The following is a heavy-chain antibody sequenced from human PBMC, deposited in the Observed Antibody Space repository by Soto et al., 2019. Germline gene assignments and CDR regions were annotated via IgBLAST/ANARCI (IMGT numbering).Heavy chain of an antibody. V-gene: IGHV3-48*01. Sequence: EVQLVESGGGLVQPGGSLRLSCAASGFTFSSYSMNWVRQAPGKGLEWVSYISSSSSTIYYADSVKGRFTISRDNAKNSLYLQMNSLRAEDTAVYYCAREKGVLLWFGHERDEYYYMDVWGKGTTVTVSS. J-gene: IGHJ6*03. CDR3: AREKGVLLWFGHERDEYYYMDV. D-gene: IGHD3-10*01. CDR2: ISSSSSTI. CDR1: GFTFSSYS.